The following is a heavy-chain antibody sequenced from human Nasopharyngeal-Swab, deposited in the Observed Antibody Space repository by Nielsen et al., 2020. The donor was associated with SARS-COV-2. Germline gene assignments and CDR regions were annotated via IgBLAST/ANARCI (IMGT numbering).Heavy chain of an antibody. CDR2: TSSDVTNK. CDR1: GFTFSTYT. V-gene: IGHV3-30*04. CDR3: AREEEVIAATPRSHYYGMDV. J-gene: IGHJ6*02. Sequence: GESLKISCAASGFTFSTYTMHWVRQAPGKGLEWVAVTSSDVTNKFYADSVRGRFTISSDDSKNTLYLQMNSLTAHTTAVYYCAREEEVIAATPRSHYYGMDVWGQGTTVTVSS. D-gene: IGHD2-15*01.